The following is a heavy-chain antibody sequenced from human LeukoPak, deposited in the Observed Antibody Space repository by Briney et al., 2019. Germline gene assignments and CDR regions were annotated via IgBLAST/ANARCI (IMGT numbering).Heavy chain of an antibody. D-gene: IGHD6-19*01. CDR1: GFTFSSYS. J-gene: IGHJ6*03. CDR3: AKVVSRIAVAGTYYMDV. Sequence: GGSLRLSCAASGFTFSSYSMNWVRQAPGKGLEWVSYISSSSSTIYYADSVKGRFTISRDNAKNSLYLQMNSLRAEDTAVYYCAKVVSRIAVAGTYYMDVWGKGTTVTVSS. V-gene: IGHV3-48*01. CDR2: ISSSSSTI.